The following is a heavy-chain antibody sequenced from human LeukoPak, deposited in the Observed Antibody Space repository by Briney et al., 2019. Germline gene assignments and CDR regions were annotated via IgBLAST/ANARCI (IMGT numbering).Heavy chain of an antibody. J-gene: IGHJ4*02. Sequence: ASVKVSCKVSGYTLTELSMHWVRQAPGKGLEWMGGFDPEDGETMYAQKFQGRVTMTEDTSTDTAYMELSSLRSEDTAVYYCATMDYGGNSLRDYWGQGTLVTVSS. CDR3: ATMDYGGNSLRDY. D-gene: IGHD4-23*01. V-gene: IGHV1-24*01. CDR1: GYTLTELS. CDR2: FDPEDGET.